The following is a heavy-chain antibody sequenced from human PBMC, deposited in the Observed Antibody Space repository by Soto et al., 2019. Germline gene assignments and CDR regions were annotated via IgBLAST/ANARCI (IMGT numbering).Heavy chain of an antibody. CDR3: ARDLQGIDY. CDR1: GGSTSSSSYY. V-gene: IGHV4-39*02. Sequence: SETLSLTCTASGGSTSSSSYYWGWIRQPPGKGLEWIGSIYYSGSTYYNPPLKSRVTISVDTSKNQFSLKLSSVTAADTAVYYCARDLQGIDYWGQGTLVTVSS. D-gene: IGHD1-1*01. CDR2: IYYSGST. J-gene: IGHJ4*02.